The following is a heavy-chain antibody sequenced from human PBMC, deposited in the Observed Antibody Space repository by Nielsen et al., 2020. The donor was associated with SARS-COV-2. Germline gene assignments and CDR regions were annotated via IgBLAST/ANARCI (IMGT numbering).Heavy chain of an antibody. CDR1: GFTFSSYA. CDR3: AKASEQYYYGMDV. Sequence: GESLKISCAASGFTFSSYAMSWVCQAPGKGLERVSAISGSGGSTHYADSVKGRFTISRDNSKNTLYLQMNSLRAEDTAVYYCAKASEQYYYGMDVWGQGTTVTVSS. D-gene: IGHD1-26*01. V-gene: IGHV3-23*01. CDR2: ISGSGGST. J-gene: IGHJ6*02.